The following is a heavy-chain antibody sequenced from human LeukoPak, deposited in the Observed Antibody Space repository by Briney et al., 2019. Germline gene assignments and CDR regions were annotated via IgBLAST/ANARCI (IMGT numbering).Heavy chain of an antibody. Sequence: GGSLRLSCAASGFTFSSYAMSWVRQAPGKGLEWVSAISGSGGSTSYADSVKGRFTISRDNSKNTLYLQMNSLRAEDTAVYYCAKVPGGIAVAGTGYWGQGTLVTVSS. CDR3: AKVPGGIAVAGTGY. CDR1: GFTFSSYA. V-gene: IGHV3-23*01. CDR2: ISGSGGST. J-gene: IGHJ4*02. D-gene: IGHD6-19*01.